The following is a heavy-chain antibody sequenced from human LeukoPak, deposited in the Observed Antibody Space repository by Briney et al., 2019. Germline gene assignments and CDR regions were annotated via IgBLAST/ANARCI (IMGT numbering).Heavy chain of an antibody. CDR3: AKGGTGIAAAGHFDY. V-gene: IGHV3-23*01. J-gene: IGHJ4*02. CDR2: ISGSGGST. CDR1: GFTFSSYS. D-gene: IGHD6-13*01. Sequence: GGSLRLSCAASGFTFSSYSTNWVRQAPGKGLEWVSAISGSGGSTYYADSVKGRFTISRDNSKNTLYLQMNSLRAEDTAVYYCAKGGTGIAAAGHFDYWGQGTLVTVSS.